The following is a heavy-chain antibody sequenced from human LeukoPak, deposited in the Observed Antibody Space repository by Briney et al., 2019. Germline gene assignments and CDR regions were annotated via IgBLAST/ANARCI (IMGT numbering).Heavy chain of an antibody. CDR2: INPNSGGT. CDR1: GYTFTCYY. CDR3: ARKDGLPTSADDAFDI. Sequence: ASVTVSFKASGYTFTCYYMHWVRQAPGQGLEWMGWINPNSGGTNYAQKFHGRVSMTRDTSIRTAYMELSRLRSDDTAVYYCARKDGLPTSADDAFDIWGQGTMVTVSS. D-gene: IGHD5-12*01. V-gene: IGHV1-2*02. J-gene: IGHJ3*02.